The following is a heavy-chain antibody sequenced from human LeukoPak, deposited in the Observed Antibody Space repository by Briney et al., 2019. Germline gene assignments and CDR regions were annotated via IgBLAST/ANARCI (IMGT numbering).Heavy chain of an antibody. J-gene: IGHJ4*02. Sequence: GESLKISCKGSGYSFTSYWVGWVRQMPGKGLELMGLIYPGGSDTSYGPSFQGQVTISADKSISTAYLQWSSLKASDTAMYYCARHRAVAGDFDYWGQGTLVTVSS. CDR2: IYPGGSDT. CDR3: ARHRAVAGDFDY. CDR1: GYSFTSYW. V-gene: IGHV5-51*01. D-gene: IGHD6-19*01.